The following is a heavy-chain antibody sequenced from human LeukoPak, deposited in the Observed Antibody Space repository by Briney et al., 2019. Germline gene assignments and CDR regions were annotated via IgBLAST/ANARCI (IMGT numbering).Heavy chain of an antibody. CDR3: ALTDTDDFLDS. CDR1: VNIFPKYG. D-gene: IGHD7-27*01. J-gene: IGHJ4*02. V-gene: IGHV1-18*01. CDR2: ISAYTGET. Sequence: ASVKVSCKTSVNIFPKYGVNWVRQAPGRGLEWMGWISAYTGETVYAPDLQDRVTMTTDTSTNPAYMDLRSLRSDDTAFYFCALTDTDDFLDSWGQGTLVAVSS.